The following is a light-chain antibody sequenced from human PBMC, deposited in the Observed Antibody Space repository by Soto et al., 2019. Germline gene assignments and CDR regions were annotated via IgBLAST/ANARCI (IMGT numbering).Light chain of an antibody. J-gene: IGLJ1*01. Sequence: QSVLTQPPSVSGAPGQRVTISCTGSGSNIGAGYDVHWYQQLPGTAPKLLIYGNNNRPSGIPDRFSGPKSGTSASLAITGLQAGDEADYYCQSYDSGLRALYVFGTGTKLTVL. CDR3: QSYDSGLRALYV. CDR1: GSNIGAGYD. CDR2: GNN. V-gene: IGLV1-40*01.